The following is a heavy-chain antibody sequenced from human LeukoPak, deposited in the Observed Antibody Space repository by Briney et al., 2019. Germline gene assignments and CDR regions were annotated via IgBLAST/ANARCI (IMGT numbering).Heavy chain of an antibody. CDR2: ISWGSSRI. J-gene: IGHJ4*02. CDR1: GFTFEKSA. CDR3: AKDGDYGDDYFDY. Sequence: GGSLRLSCAASGFTFEKSAMHWVRQAPGQGLEWVSGISWGSSRIDYADSVKGRLTISRDNAKNSLYLQMNSLRAEDTALYYCAKDGDYGDDYFDYWGQGTLVTVSS. V-gene: IGHV3-9*01. D-gene: IGHD4-17*01.